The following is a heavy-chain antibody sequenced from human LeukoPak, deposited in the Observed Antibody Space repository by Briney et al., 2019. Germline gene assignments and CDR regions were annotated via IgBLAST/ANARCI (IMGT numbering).Heavy chain of an antibody. CDR3: AREGRGWYFDL. D-gene: IGHD3-10*01. V-gene: IGHV1-2*02. CDR1: GYGFTVYY. J-gene: IGHJ2*01. CDR2: INPNSDGT. Sequence: ASVKVSCKASGYGFTVYYMHWVRQAPGQGLEWMGWINPNSDGTNYAQKYQGRVTMTRDTSISTAYIDLSRLRSDDTAVYYCAREGRGWYFDLWGRGTLVTVSS.